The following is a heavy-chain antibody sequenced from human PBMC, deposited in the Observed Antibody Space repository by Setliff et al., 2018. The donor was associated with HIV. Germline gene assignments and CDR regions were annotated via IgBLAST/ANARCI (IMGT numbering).Heavy chain of an antibody. V-gene: IGHV1-46*01. J-gene: IGHJ4*02. CDR2: IDTTGST. CDR1: RYTFSSYY. D-gene: IGHD2-21*02. CDR3: ARELPGVCYFDD. Sequence: ASVKVSCKASRYTFSSYYLHWVRQAPGQGLEWMAMIDTTGSTFYAQTFQGRITMTRDTSTSAIYMELNGLTSEDTAVYYCARELPGVCYFDDWGQGTLVTVSS.